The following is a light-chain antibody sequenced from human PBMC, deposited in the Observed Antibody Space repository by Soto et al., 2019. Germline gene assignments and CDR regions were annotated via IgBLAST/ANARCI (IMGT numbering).Light chain of an antibody. Sequence: AIQMTHSPSSLSASVGDRVTISCRASQGIGNALGWYQQKPGKAPKLLIHDATSLESGVPSRFSGSGSGTEFTLTISSLQPDDFATYYCQQYNSYSPTFGQGTKVDIK. J-gene: IGKJ1*01. CDR3: QQYNSYSPT. V-gene: IGKV1-13*02. CDR1: QGIGNA. CDR2: DAT.